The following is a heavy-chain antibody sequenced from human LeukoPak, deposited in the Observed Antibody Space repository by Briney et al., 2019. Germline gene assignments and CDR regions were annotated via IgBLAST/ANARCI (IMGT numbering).Heavy chain of an antibody. Sequence: GGSLRLSCVVSGFTFSSYSMNWVRQAPGKGLEWVSSISSSSSSYIYYADSVKGRFTISRDNAKNSLYLQMNSLRAEDTAVYYCAELGITMIGGVWGKGTTVTISS. J-gene: IGHJ6*04. V-gene: IGHV3-21*01. CDR2: ISSSSSSYI. CDR1: GFTFSSYS. CDR3: AELGITMIGGV. D-gene: IGHD3-10*02.